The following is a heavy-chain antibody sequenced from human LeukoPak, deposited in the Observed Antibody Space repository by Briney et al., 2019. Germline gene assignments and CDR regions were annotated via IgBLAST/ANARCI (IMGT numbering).Heavy chain of an antibody. CDR1: GSTFSSYA. V-gene: IGHV1-69*05. J-gene: IGHJ4*02. CDR3: ARDHYYYDSSGYDY. CDR2: IIPIFGTA. Sequence: SVKVSCKASGSTFSSYAISWVRQAPGQGLEWMGRIIPIFGTANYAQKFQGRVTITTDESTSTAYMELSSLRSEDTAVYYCARDHYYYDSSGYDYWGQGTLVTVSS. D-gene: IGHD3-22*01.